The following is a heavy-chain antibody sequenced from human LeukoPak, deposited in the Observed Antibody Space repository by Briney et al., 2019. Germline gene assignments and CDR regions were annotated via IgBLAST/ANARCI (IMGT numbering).Heavy chain of an antibody. CDR3: ARVENIVVVTPFDY. D-gene: IGHD2-21*02. CDR1: GFTFSDYY. J-gene: IGHJ4*02. V-gene: IGHV3-11*01. CDR2: ISSSGSTI. Sequence: GGSLRLSCAASGFTFSDYYMSWIRQAPGKGLEWVSYISSSGSTIYYADSVKGRFTISRDNAKNSLYLQMNSLRAEDTAVYYCARVENIVVVTPFDYWGQGTLSPSPQ.